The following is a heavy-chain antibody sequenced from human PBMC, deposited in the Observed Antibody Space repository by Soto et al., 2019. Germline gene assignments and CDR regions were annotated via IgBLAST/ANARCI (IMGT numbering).Heavy chain of an antibody. J-gene: IGHJ5*02. D-gene: IGHD2-15*01. Sequence: QVQLVESGGGLVPPGGSLRLSCAGSGFTFGDSYMSWIRQAPGKGLEWLSYISPGSRYPAYADSVKCRFTISRDNAKRSLYLQMMSLTAEDRAIYYCVRGGGGGLFDPWGQGTMVTVSS. CDR3: VRGGGGGLFDP. CDR2: ISPGSRYP. CDR1: GFTFGDSY. V-gene: IGHV3-11*06.